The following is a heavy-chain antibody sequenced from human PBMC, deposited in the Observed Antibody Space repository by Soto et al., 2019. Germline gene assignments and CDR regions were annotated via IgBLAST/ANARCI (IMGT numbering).Heavy chain of an antibody. D-gene: IGHD7-27*01. CDR1: GGSISSGGYD. J-gene: IGHJ4*02. CDR2: IYHSGST. V-gene: IGHV4-31*11. Sequence: QVLLQESGPGLVKPSQTLYLSCAVSGGSISSGGYDWSWIRQHPAKGLEWIGYIYHSGSTYFNPSLKSRVTMSVDTSKNQFSLKLTSVTAADTAVYYCARDATGDVWKDYFDLWGQATLVTVSS. CDR3: ARDATGDVWKDYFDL.